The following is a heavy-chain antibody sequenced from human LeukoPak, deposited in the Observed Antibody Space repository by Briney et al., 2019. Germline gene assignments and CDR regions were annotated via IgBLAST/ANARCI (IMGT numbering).Heavy chain of an antibody. CDR2: ISAYNGNT. CDR1: GYTFTSYG. Sequence: APVKLSCKASGYTFTSYGIIWVRQAPGQGLEWMGWISAYNGNTNYAQKLQGRVTMTTDTSTSTAYMELRSLRSDDTAVYYCARVVVPAYHFGPWGQGTLVTVSS. J-gene: IGHJ5*02. V-gene: IGHV1-18*01. CDR3: ARVVVPAYHFGP. D-gene: IGHD2-2*01.